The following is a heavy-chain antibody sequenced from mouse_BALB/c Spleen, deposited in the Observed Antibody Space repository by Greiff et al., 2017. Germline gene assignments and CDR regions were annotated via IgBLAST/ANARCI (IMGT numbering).Heavy chain of an antibody. J-gene: IGHJ2*01. D-gene: IGHD2-1*01. CDR1: GYAFSSYW. V-gene: IGHV1-80*01. CDR3: ARKDYGNFY. CDR2: IYPGDGDT. Sequence: VQLQESGAELVRPGSSVKISCKASGYAFSSYWKNWVKQRPGQGLEWIGQIYPGDGDTNYNGKFKGKATLTADKSSSTAYMQLSSLTSEDSAVYFCARKDYGNFYWGQGTTLTVSS.